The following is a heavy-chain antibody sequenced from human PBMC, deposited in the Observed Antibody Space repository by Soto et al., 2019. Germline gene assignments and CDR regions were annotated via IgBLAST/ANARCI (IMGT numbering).Heavy chain of an antibody. Sequence: PSETLSLTCTVSGGSISSSSYYWGWIRQPPGKGLEWIGSIYYSGSTYYNPSLKSRVTISVDTSKNQFSLKLSSVTAADTVVYYCARRGRGAGTFFGWGQGTLVTVSS. CDR1: GGSISSSSYY. D-gene: IGHD1-7*01. V-gene: IGHV4-39*01. CDR3: ARRGRGAGTFFG. J-gene: IGHJ4*02. CDR2: IYYSGST.